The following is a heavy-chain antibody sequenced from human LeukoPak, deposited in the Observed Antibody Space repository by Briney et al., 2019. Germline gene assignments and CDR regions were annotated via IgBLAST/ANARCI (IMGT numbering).Heavy chain of an antibody. CDR1: GGSISSYY. CDR2: IYYSGST. D-gene: IGHD3-22*01. V-gene: IGHV4-59*01. CDR3: ARGNLRTMIVVAGPPGAFDI. Sequence: PSETLSLTCTVSGGSISSYYWSWIRQPPGKGLEWIGYIYYSGSTNYNPSLKSRVTISVDTSKNQFSLKLSSVTAADTAVYYCARGNLRTMIVVAGPPGAFDIWGQGTMVTVSS. J-gene: IGHJ3*02.